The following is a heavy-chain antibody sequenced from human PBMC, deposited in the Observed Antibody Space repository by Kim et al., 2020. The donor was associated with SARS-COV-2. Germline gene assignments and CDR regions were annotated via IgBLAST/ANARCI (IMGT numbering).Heavy chain of an antibody. CDR3: ARVGMGATVFDS. CDR1: DGSISSSIYH. V-gene: IGHV4-39*07. J-gene: IGHJ4*02. CDR2: IYYTGTT. Sequence: SETLSLTCSLSDGSISSSIYHWAWIRQPPGKGLEWIGHIYYTGTTYYNPSLKSRVTISVDTSKKQFSLKLNSVTAADTAVFYCARVGMGATVFDSWGQGT. D-gene: IGHD1-26*01.